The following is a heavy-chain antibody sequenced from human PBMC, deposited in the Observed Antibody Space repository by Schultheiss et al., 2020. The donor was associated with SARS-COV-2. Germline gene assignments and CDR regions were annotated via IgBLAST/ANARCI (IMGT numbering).Heavy chain of an antibody. V-gene: IGHV4-31*01. CDR1: GGSISSSSYY. J-gene: IGHJ4*02. CDR2: IYYSGST. D-gene: IGHD3-3*01. CDR3: ARGQLRFFPPDY. Sequence: SETLSLTCTVSGGSISSSSYYWSWIRQPPGKGLEWIGYIYYSGSTYYNPSLKSLVTISVDTSKNQFSLKLSSVTAADTAVYYCARGQLRFFPPDYWGQGTLVTVSS.